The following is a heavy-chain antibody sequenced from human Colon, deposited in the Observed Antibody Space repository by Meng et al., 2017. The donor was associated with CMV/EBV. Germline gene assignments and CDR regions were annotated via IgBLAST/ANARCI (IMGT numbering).Heavy chain of an antibody. CDR1: GSLSSYH. CDR2: IYYSGGT. Sequence: GSLSSYHCNWLRQSPGKGLEWIGYIYYSGGTNYTPSLKSRVTISVDSSKNQFSLRLSSVTPADTAVYYCARDGVMVAYGGNSNAFDIWGQGTLVTVSS. CDR3: ARDGVMVAYGGNSNAFDI. D-gene: IGHD4-23*01. V-gene: IGHV4-59*01. J-gene: IGHJ3*02.